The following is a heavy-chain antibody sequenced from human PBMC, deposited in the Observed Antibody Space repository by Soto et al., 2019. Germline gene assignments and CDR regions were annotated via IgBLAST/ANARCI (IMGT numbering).Heavy chain of an antibody. V-gene: IGHV1-18*01. Sequence: HLVQSGPEVKKPGASITVSCKTSGDTFTNFGLSWVRQAPGQGLEWMGWIATYNSNRNYAQKFPGRLTLTTATSTSTASMELKSLRYDVTAVYYCATVLRGVVNWFDPWCQGTLVTVSS. CDR3: ATVLRGVVNWFDP. D-gene: IGHD3-10*01. CDR2: IATYNSNR. J-gene: IGHJ5*02. CDR1: GDTFTNFG.